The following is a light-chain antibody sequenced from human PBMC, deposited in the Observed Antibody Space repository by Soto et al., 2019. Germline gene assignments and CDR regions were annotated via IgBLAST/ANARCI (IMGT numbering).Light chain of an antibody. CDR1: SSNIGSNT. CDR3: AAWDDSLNDYV. Sequence: QPVLTQPPSASGTPGQRVTISCSGSSSNIGSNTVNWYQQLPGTAPKLLIYSNNQRPSGVPDRFSGSKSVTSASLAISGLQSEDEADYYCAAWDDSLNDYVFGTGTKLTVL. CDR2: SNN. V-gene: IGLV1-44*01. J-gene: IGLJ1*01.